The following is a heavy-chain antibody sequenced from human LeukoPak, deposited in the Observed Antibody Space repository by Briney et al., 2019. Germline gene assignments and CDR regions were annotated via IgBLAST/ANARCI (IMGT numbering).Heavy chain of an antibody. J-gene: IGHJ4*02. CDR2: VHPSTGNP. Sequence: ASVKVSCKASGYTFTNYAMNWVRQAPGQGLEWMGWVHPSTGNPTYAQAFTGRFVFSLDTSVSTTYLQISSLKTEDTAVYYCARAYQRLGQLSLPDYWGQGTLVTVSS. D-gene: IGHD3-16*02. V-gene: IGHV7-4-1*02. CDR3: ARAYQRLGQLSLPDY. CDR1: GYTFTNYA.